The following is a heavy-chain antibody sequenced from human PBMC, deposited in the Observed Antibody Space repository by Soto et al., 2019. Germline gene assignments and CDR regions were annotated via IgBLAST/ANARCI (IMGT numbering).Heavy chain of an antibody. J-gene: IGHJ4*02. CDR3: ARAKGAFDY. CDR2: INHSGST. Sequence: SETLSLTCAVYGGSFSGYYWSWIRQPPGKGLEWIGEINHSGSTNYNPTIKSRVTISVDTSKNQFSLKLSSVTAADTAVYYCARAKGAFDYWGQGTLVTVSS. CDR1: GGSFSGYY. V-gene: IGHV4-34*01.